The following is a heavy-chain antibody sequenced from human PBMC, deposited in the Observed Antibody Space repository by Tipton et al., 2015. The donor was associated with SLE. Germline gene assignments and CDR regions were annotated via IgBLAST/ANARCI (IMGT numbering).Heavy chain of an antibody. CDR2: MSSSGST. J-gene: IGHJ4*02. Sequence: TLSLTCTVSGYSISSGYYWGWIRQPPGKGLEWIGYMSSSGSTNYSPSLKSRITISVDTSKNQFSLRLGSVTAADTAVYYCARGLGQLGYWGQGTLVTVSS. D-gene: IGHD6-13*01. V-gene: IGHV4-38-2*02. CDR3: ARGLGQLGY. CDR1: GYSISSGYY.